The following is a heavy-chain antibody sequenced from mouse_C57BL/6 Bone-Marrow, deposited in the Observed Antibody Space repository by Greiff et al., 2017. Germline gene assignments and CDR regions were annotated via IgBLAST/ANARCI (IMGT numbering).Heavy chain of an antibody. CDR1: GYTFTSYW. V-gene: IGHV1-69*01. J-gene: IGHJ2*01. Sequence: VQLQQSGAELVMPGASVKLSCKASGYTFTSYWMRWVKQRPGQGLEWIGEIDPSDSYTNYNQKFKGKSTLTVDKSSSTAYMQLSSLTSEDSAVYYCSRTTTVVAGDYWGQGTTLTVSS. CDR2: IDPSDSYT. CDR3: SRTTTVVAGDY. D-gene: IGHD1-1*01.